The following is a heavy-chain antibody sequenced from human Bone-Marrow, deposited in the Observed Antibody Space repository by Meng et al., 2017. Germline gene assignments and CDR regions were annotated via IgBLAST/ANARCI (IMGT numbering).Heavy chain of an antibody. V-gene: IGHV1-2*06. CDR1: GYNFPDDY. CDR3: ARDEDISAAGKLFGDY. Sequence: VELVQPGAEVKKPGASVKVSCKPSGYNFPDDYIHWGRRAPGQGLEWMGRINPKSGDTHYAQKFQARVTMTGDTSISTAYMELSGLRSDDTAMYYCARDEDISAAGKLFGDYWGQGTLVTVSS. CDR2: INPKSGDT. J-gene: IGHJ4*02. D-gene: IGHD6-25*01.